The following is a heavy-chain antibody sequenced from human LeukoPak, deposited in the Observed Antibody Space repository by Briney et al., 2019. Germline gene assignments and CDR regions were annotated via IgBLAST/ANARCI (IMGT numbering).Heavy chain of an antibody. J-gene: IGHJ4*02. D-gene: IGHD1-26*01. V-gene: IGHV3-7*03. CDR1: GFTFVNYW. CDR2: IKPDRSEI. Sequence: GGSLRLSCAASGFTFVNYWMTWVRQGPGKGLEWVANIKPDRSEIYYVDSVKGRFTISRDNAKNSVYLQMNSLKADDTAVYYCTRESYSGSYYFDYWGQGTLVTVSS. CDR3: TRESYSGSYYFDY.